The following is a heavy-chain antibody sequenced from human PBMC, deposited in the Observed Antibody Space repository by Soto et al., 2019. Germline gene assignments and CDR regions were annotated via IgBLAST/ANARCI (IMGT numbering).Heavy chain of an antibody. V-gene: IGHV1-3*01. CDR1: GYIFTSYH. CDR3: ARDGAGLADDLDC. J-gene: IGHJ4*02. D-gene: IGHD1-1*01. CDR2: INVANGNT. Sequence: QVQLVQSGAEVKKPGASVKISCEASGYIFTSYHMHWVRQAPGQRLEWMGMINVANGNTKYPQKFQGRVTITRDTSASAAYMELGSQTSEDTAVYYCARDGAGLADDLDCWGQGTLVTVSS.